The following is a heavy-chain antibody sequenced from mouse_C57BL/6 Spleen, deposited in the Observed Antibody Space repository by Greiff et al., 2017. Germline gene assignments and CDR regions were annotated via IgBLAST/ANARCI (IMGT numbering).Heavy chain of an antibody. V-gene: IGHV1-52*01. CDR1: GYTFTSYW. J-gene: IGHJ4*01. CDR3: ARSRGYYYAMDY. CDR2: IDPSDSET. Sequence: QVQLQQPGAELVRPGSSVKLSCKASGYTFTSYWMHWVKQRPIQGLEWIGNIDPSDSETHYNQKFKDKATLTVDKSSSTAYMQLSSLTSEDSAVDYCARSRGYYYAMDYWGQGTSVTVSS. D-gene: IGHD1-1*02.